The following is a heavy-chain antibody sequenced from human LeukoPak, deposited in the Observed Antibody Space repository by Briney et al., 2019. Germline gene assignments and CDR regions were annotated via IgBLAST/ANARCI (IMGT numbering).Heavy chain of an antibody. CDR1: GFTFSSYS. J-gene: IGHJ6*03. D-gene: IGHD6-13*01. CDR3: AKDRSSSWYISDYYYYMDV. CDR2: ISSSSSYI. V-gene: IGHV3-21*04. Sequence: PGGSLRLSCAASGFTFSSYSMNWVRQAPGKGLEWVSSISSSSSYIYYADSVKGRFTISRDNSKNTLYLQMNSLRAEDTAVYYCAKDRSSSWYISDYYYYMDVWGKGTTVTISS.